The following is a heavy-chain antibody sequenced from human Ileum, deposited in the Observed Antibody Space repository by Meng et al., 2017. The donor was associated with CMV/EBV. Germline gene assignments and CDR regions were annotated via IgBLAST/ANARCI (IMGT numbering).Heavy chain of an antibody. J-gene: IGHJ4*02. D-gene: IGHD1-26*01. V-gene: IGHV1-24*01. Sequence: VKTPVSSINVSYQVSGVALTDAAIGVGRKTAGEWHEWMGDIHPESGGMKYAQINQGRVTMTEDTSTNTAYMERTILKSDAAADYFCPTAYGVRGMLGFWGQGTLVTVSS. CDR2: IHPESGGM. CDR3: PTAYGVRGMLGF. CDR1: GVALTDAA.